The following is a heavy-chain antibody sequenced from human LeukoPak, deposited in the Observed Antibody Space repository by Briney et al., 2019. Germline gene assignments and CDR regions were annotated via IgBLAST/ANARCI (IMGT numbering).Heavy chain of an antibody. D-gene: IGHD3-22*01. CDR2: ISGSGGST. Sequence: GGSLRLSCAASGFTVSSYAMSWVRQAPGKGLEWVSAISGSGGSTYYADSVKGRFTISRDNSKNTLYLQMNSLRAEDTAVYYCARETFSSGYYFPCDYWGQGTLVTVSS. CDR1: GFTVSSYA. V-gene: IGHV3-23*01. CDR3: ARETFSSGYYFPCDY. J-gene: IGHJ4*02.